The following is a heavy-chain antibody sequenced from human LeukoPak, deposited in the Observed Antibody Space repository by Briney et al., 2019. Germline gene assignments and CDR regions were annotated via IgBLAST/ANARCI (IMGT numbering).Heavy chain of an antibody. CDR2: IYYSGST. V-gene: IGHV4-59*01. CDR1: GGSISSYY. D-gene: IGHD5-24*01. CDR3: ARQSEMATTIDY. J-gene: IGHJ4*02. Sequence: SETLSLTCTVSGGSISSYYWSWIRQPPGKGLEWIGYIYYSGSTNYNPSLKSRVTISVDTSKNQFSLKRSSVTAADTAVYYCARQSEMATTIDYWGQGTLVTVSS.